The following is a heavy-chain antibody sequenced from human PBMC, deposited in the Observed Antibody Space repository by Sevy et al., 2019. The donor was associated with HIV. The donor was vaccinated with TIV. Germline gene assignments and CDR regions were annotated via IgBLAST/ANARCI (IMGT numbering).Heavy chain of an antibody. CDR1: GFTFSTYA. Sequence: GGSLRLSCAASGFTFSTYAMTWVRQAPGKGLEWVSVITYSGVNTYYADSVKGRFTICGDNSKNKLYLQMNSLRAEDTAVYYCAKDRVSGTYYTGDFDYWGQGTLVTASS. CDR3: AKDRVSGTYYTGDFDY. V-gene: IGHV3-23*01. J-gene: IGHJ4*02. CDR2: ITYSGVNT. D-gene: IGHD3-10*01.